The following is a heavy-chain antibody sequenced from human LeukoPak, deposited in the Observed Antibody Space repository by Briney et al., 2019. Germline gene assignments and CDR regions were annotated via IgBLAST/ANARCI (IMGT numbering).Heavy chain of an antibody. CDR2: ISGSGGST. CDR3: AKDLTRYFDWLTQPPCLDY. CDR1: GFTFSSYS. V-gene: IGHV3-23*01. J-gene: IGHJ4*02. D-gene: IGHD3-9*01. Sequence: GGSLRLSCAASGFTFSSYSMNWVRQAPGKGLEWVSAISGSGGSTYYADSVKGRFTISRDNSKNTLYLQMNSLRAENTAVYYCAKDLTRYFDWLTQPPCLDYWGQGTLVTVSS.